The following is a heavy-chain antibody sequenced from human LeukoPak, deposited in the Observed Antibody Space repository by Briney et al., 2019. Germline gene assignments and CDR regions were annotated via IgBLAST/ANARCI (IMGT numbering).Heavy chain of an antibody. Sequence: GGSLRVYCAASGFTFSTYAMTWVRQAPGKGLEWVSAISGSGGSTYYADSVKGRFTISRDNPKNTLYLQMNSLRAEDTAVYYCAKYISSGYYYWGQGTLVTVSS. CDR3: AKYISSGYYY. CDR1: GFTFSTYA. V-gene: IGHV3-23*01. J-gene: IGHJ4*02. CDR2: ISGSGGST. D-gene: IGHD3-22*01.